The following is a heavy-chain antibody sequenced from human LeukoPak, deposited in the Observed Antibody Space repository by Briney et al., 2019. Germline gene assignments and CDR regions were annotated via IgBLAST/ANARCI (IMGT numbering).Heavy chain of an antibody. J-gene: IGHJ4*02. CDR1: GFTFSNYN. Sequence: PGGSLRLSRAASGFTFSNYNMNWVRQAPGKGLEWVSHITSSSTIYYADSVKGRFTISRDNAKNSLYLQMNSLRDEDTAVYYCARRFDSWGQGTLVTVSS. CDR2: ITSSSTI. V-gene: IGHV3-48*02. CDR3: ARRFDS.